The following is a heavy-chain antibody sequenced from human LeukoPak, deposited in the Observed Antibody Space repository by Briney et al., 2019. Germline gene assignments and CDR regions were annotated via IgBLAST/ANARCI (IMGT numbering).Heavy chain of an antibody. CDR2: ISAYNGNT. CDR3: ARYLAGNNWNKFDP. Sequence: ASVKVSCKASGYTFTSYGISWVRQAPGQGLEWMGWISAYNGNTNYAQKLQGRVTMTTDTSTSTAYMELRSLRSDDTAVYYCARYLAGNNWNKFDPWGQGTLVTVSS. J-gene: IGHJ5*02. D-gene: IGHD1/OR15-1a*01. CDR1: GYTFTSYG. V-gene: IGHV1-18*01.